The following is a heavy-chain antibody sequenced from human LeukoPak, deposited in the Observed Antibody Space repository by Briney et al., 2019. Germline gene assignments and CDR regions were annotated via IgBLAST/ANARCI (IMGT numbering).Heavy chain of an antibody. D-gene: IGHD4-17*01. CDR2: ISYDESNK. J-gene: IGHJ4*02. CDR1: GLTFSSYW. CDR3: ASRHYDFGYY. Sequence: GGSLRLSCAASGLTFSSYWMHWVRQAPGKGLEWVAVISYDESNKYYADYVKGRFAISRDNSKNTLYLQMNSLRAEDTAVYYCASRHYDFGYYWGQGTLVTVSS. V-gene: IGHV3-30*09.